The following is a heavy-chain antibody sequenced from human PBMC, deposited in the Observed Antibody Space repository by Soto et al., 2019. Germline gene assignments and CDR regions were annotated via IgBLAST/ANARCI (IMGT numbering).Heavy chain of an antibody. CDR3: ARSMVRGKYYYYGMDV. CDR1: GGSISSYY. Sequence: SETLSLTCTVSGGSISSYYWSWIRQPPGKGLEWIGYIYYSGSTNYNPSLKSRVTISVDTSKNQFSLKLSSVTAADAAVYYCARSMVRGKYYYYGMDVWGQGTTVTVSS. D-gene: IGHD3-10*01. CDR2: IYYSGST. J-gene: IGHJ6*02. V-gene: IGHV4-59*01.